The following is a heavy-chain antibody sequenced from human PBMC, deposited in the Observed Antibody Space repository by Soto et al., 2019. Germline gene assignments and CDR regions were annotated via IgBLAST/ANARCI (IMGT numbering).Heavy chain of an antibody. CDR2: ISGYNGDT. D-gene: IGHD2-8*01. Sequence: QGQLVQSGAEVKKPGASVKVSCKASGYTFTRYGISWVRQAPGQGLEWMGWISGYNGDTKYAQKFQGRVTMTIDTSTTTAFMELRSLTSDDTAVYYCAKNGQPPYYYYVLDVWGQGTTVTVSS. CDR1: GYTFTRYG. J-gene: IGHJ6*02. V-gene: IGHV1-18*01. CDR3: AKNGQPPYYYYVLDV.